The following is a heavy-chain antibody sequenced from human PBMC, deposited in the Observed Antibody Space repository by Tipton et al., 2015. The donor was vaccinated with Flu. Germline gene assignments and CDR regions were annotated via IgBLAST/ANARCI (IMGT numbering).Heavy chain of an antibody. CDR1: GGSISSSSYY. CDR3: ARLRANYYDSSGYSDY. V-gene: IGHV4-39*07. D-gene: IGHD3-22*01. Sequence: TLSLTCTVSGGSISSSSYYWGWIRQPPGKGLEWIGSIHYSGSTYYNPSLKSRVTISVDTSKNQFSLKLSSVTAADTAVYYCARLRANYYDSSGYSDYWGQGTLVTVSS. CDR2: IHYSGST. J-gene: IGHJ4*02.